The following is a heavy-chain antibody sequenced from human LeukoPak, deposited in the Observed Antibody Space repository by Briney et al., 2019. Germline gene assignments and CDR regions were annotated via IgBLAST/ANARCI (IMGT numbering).Heavy chain of an antibody. CDR3: AKATLGFLGMVPIYAFDI. CDR2: ISGSGSNT. J-gene: IGHJ3*02. CDR1: GFTFSSYP. Sequence: GGSLRLFCAASGFTFSSYPMSWVRQAPRKGLEWVSGISGSGSNTYYADSVKGRLTISRDNSKNTLYLQMNSLRAEDTAVYYCAKATLGFLGMVPIYAFDIWGQGTMVTVSS. D-gene: IGHD3-3*01. V-gene: IGHV3-23*01.